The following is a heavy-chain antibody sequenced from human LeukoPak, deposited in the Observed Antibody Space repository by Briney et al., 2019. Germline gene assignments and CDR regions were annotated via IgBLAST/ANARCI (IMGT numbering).Heavy chain of an antibody. V-gene: IGHV3-23*01. D-gene: IGHD2-8*01. CDR2: ISSSGGDT. CDR3: AKAPPYTKYFES. J-gene: IGHJ4*02. CDR1: GFSFSSYA. Sequence: GGSLRLSGAASGFSFSSYAMSWVRQAPGKGLDWVSTISSSGGDTFYADSVKGRFTISRDNSKNTLYLQMNSLRAEDTAVYYCAKAPPYTKYFESWGQGTLVTVSS.